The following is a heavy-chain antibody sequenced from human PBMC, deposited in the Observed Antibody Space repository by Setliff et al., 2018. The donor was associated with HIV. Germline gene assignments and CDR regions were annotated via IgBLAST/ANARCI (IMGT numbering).Heavy chain of an antibody. Sequence: SETLSLTCSVYGASISNSNSYWGWIRQPPGKRLEWLGSIYDSGTTYDNPSLQSRVSISVDTSKNQFSLKLSSVTAADTAIYYCVRRKSELRLISDYMDVWGKGTTVTVSS. CDR2: IYDSGTT. D-gene: IGHD3-10*01. V-gene: IGHV4-39*01. J-gene: IGHJ6*03. CDR3: VRRKSELRLISDYMDV. CDR1: GASISNSNSY.